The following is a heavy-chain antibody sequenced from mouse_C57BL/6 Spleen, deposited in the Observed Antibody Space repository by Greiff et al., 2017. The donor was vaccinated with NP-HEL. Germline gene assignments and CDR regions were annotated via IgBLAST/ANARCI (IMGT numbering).Heavy chain of an antibody. D-gene: IGHD1-1*01. Sequence: VHVKQSVAELVRPGASVKLSCTASGFNIKNTYMHWVKQRPEQGLEWIGRIDPANGNTKYAPKFQGKATITADTSSNTAYLQLSSLTSEDTAIYYCARDYYGSSYGGARDYWGQGTSVTVSS. CDR3: ARDYYGSSYGGARDY. CDR1: GFNIKNTY. CDR2: IDPANGNT. V-gene: IGHV14-3*01. J-gene: IGHJ4*01.